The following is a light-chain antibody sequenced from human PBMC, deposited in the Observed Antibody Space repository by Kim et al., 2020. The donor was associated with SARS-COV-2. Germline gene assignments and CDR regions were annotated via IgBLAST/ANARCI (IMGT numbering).Light chain of an antibody. CDR3: HSRDSSGNHLGV. Sequence: SSELTQDPAVSVALGQTVRITCQGDSLRTYYASWYQQKPGQAPLLVIYDKIYRPSGIADRFSGSTSGNTASLTITGAQAEDEADYYCHSRDSSGNHLGVFGGGTQLTVL. CDR1: SLRTYY. J-gene: IGLJ3*02. CDR2: DKI. V-gene: IGLV3-19*01.